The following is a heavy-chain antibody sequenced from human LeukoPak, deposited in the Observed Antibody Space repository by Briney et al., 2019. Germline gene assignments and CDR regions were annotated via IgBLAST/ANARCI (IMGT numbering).Heavy chain of an antibody. D-gene: IGHD5-18*01. CDR3: ARDIITANDY. CDR1: GFTFSSYE. J-gene: IGHJ4*02. CDR2: ISYDGSNK. Sequence: PGGSLRLSCAASGFTFSSYEMNWVRQAPGKGLEWVAVISYDGSNKYYADSVKGRFTISRDNSKNTLYLQMNSLRAEDTAVYYCARDIITANDYWGQGTLVTVSS. V-gene: IGHV3-30*04.